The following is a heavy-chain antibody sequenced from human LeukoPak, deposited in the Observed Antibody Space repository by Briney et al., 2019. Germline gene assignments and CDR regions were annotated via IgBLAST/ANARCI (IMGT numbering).Heavy chain of an antibody. D-gene: IGHD3-22*01. V-gene: IGHV3-53*04. CDR2: IYSGGST. Sequence: GGSLRLSCAASGFTVSSNYMSWVRQAPGKGLEWVSVIYSGGSTYYADSVKGRFTISRHNSKNTLYLQMNSLTAEDTAVYYCARDFADSSGYYHFDYWGQGTLVTVSS. CDR3: ARDFADSSGYYHFDY. J-gene: IGHJ4*02. CDR1: GFTVSSNY.